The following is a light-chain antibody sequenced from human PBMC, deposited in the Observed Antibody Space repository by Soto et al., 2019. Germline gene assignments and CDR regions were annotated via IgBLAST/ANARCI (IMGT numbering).Light chain of an antibody. CDR2: DGS. CDR1: QSLSWS. V-gene: IGKV3-11*01. Sequence: EIVLTQSPATLSFSPGERATLSCSARQSLSWSLAWYQHKPGQAPRLLIHDGSNRATGTPARFSGSGCDTDFTLIISSLEHEDLGIYHCDFLGYFCQGTRL. J-gene: IGKJ5*01. CDR3: DFLGY.